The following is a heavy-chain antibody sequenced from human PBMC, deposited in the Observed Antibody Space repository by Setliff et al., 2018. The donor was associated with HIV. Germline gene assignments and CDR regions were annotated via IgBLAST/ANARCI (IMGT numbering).Heavy chain of an antibody. V-gene: IGHV1-18*01. D-gene: IGHD3-22*01. CDR1: GYSFTNYG. J-gene: IGHJ4*02. CDR2: ISAYTGNT. CDR3: AKDRTVVVITIFDY. Sequence: ASVKVSCKTSGYSFTNYGISWVRQAPGQGLEWMGWISAYTGNTNYAQKLQDRVTMTTDTSTSTAYMELRSLRAEDTAVYYCAKDRTVVVITIFDYWGQGTLVTVSS.